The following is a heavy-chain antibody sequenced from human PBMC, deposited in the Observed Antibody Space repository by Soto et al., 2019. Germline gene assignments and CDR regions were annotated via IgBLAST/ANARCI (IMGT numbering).Heavy chain of an antibody. CDR2: IYHSGST. CDR1: GYSISSGYY. J-gene: IGHJ1*01. CDR3: AGGYCSSTTCSREYFQH. Sequence: SETLSLTCAVSGYSISSGYYGGWIRQPAGKGLEWIGTIYHSGSTFNNPSLKSRVTISVDTSKNQFSLRLRSVTAADTAVYYCAGGYCSSTTCSREYFQHWGQGTLVTVSS. D-gene: IGHD2-2*01. V-gene: IGHV4-38-2*01.